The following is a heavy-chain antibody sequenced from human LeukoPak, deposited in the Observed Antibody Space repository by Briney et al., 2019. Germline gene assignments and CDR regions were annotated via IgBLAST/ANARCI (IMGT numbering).Heavy chain of an antibody. Sequence: ASVKVSCKASGGTFSSYAISWVRQAPGQGLEWMGGIIPIFGTANYAQKFQGRVTITADKSTSTAYMELSSLRSEDTAIYYCVRVPPGTTIYAYWGQGTLVTVSS. V-gene: IGHV1-69*06. D-gene: IGHD1-14*01. J-gene: IGHJ4*02. CDR3: VRVPPGTTIYAY. CDR1: GGTFSSYA. CDR2: IIPIFGTA.